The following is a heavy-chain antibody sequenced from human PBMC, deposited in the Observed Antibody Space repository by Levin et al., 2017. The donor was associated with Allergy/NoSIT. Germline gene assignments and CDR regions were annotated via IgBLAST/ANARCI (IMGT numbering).Heavy chain of an antibody. D-gene: IGHD6-13*01. CDR2: ISSSSSYI. CDR3: ARGSSSWYVESYYYGMDV. J-gene: IGHJ6*02. Sequence: GESLKISCAASGFTFSSYSMNWVRQAPGKGLEWVSSISSSSSYIYYADSVKGRFTISRDNAKNSLYLQMNSLRAEDTAVYYCARGSSSWYVESYYYGMDVWGQGTTVTVSS. CDR1: GFTFSSYS. V-gene: IGHV3-21*01.